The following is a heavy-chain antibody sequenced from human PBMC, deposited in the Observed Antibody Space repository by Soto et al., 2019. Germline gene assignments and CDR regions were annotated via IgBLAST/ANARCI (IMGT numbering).Heavy chain of an antibody. CDR3: AHRPRGYAYYFDY. CDR2: IYWDEDK. Sequence: QITLKESGPTLVKPTQTLTLTCTFSGFSLSTRGVAVGWFRQPPGKALEWLALIYWDEDKWYSPSLKSRPTITDDTSKNQVVLTMANMDPVDPATYYCAHRPRGYAYYFDYRGQGTLVTVSS. CDR1: GFSLSTRGVA. J-gene: IGHJ4*02. D-gene: IGHD5-12*01. V-gene: IGHV2-5*02.